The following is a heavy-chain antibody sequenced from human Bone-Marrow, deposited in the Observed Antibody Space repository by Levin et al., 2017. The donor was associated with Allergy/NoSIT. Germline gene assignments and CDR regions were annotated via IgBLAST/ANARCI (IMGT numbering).Heavy chain of an antibody. V-gene: IGHV4-4*07. CDR3: AREGRDSSSWPYNWFDP. J-gene: IGHJ5*02. CDR1: GGSISSYY. Sequence: GSLRLSCTVSGGSISSYYWSWIRQPAGKGLEWIGRIYTSGSTNYNPSLKSRVTMSVDTSKNQFSLKLSSVTAADTAVYYCAREGRDSSSWPYNWFDPWGQGTLVTVSS. D-gene: IGHD6-13*01. CDR2: IYTSGST.